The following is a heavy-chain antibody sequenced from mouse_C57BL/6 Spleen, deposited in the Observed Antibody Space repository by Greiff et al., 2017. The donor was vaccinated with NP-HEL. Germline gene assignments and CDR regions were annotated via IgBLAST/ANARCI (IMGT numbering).Heavy chain of an antibody. J-gene: IGHJ2*01. D-gene: IGHD2-2*01. V-gene: IGHV1-22*01. CDR3: AKYGYDGDFDY. Sequence: VQLQQSGPELVKPGASVKMSCKASGYTFTDYNMHWVKQSHGKSLEWIGYINPNNGGTSYNQKFKGKATLTVNKSSSTAYMELRSLTSEDSAVYYCAKYGYDGDFDYWGQGTTLTVSS. CDR2: INPNNGGT. CDR1: GYTFTDYN.